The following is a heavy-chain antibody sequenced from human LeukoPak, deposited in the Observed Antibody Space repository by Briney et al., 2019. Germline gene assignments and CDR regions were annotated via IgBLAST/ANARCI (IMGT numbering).Heavy chain of an antibody. J-gene: IGHJ3*02. CDR2: ISWNSGSI. V-gene: IGHV3-9*01. CDR1: GFTFDDYA. Sequence: PGRSLRLSCAASGFTFDDYAMHWVRQAPGKGLEWVSGISWNSGSIGYADSVKGRFTISRDNAKNSLYLQMNSLRAEDTALYYCAKERSYGDSVSDAFDIWGQGTMVTVSS. CDR3: AKERSYGDSVSDAFDI. D-gene: IGHD4-17*01.